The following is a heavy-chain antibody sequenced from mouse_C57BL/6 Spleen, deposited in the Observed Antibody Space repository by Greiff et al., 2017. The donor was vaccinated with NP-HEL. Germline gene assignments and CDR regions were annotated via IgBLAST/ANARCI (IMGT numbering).Heavy chain of an antibody. V-gene: IGHV1-52*01. CDR1: GYTFTSYW. Sequence: VQLQQPGAELVRPGSSVKLSCKASGYTFTSYWMHWVRQRPIQGLEWIGNIDPSDSETHYNQKFKDKATLTVDKSSSTAYMQLSSLTSEDSAVYYCARGDYYGSGYLRYFDVWGTGTTVTVSS. D-gene: IGHD1-1*01. CDR2: IDPSDSET. CDR3: ARGDYYGSGYLRYFDV. J-gene: IGHJ1*03.